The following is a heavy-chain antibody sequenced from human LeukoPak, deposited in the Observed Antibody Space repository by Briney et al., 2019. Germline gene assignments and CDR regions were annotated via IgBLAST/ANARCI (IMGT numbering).Heavy chain of an antibody. Sequence: GGSLRLSCAASGFTFPNYVMSWVRQAPGKGLEWVSTISGSGGSTYYADSVKGRFTISRDNSKNSVYLQMNNLRAEDTAVYYYAKGASSAWLLYRFDPWGQGTLVTVSS. CDR3: AKGASSAWLLYRFDP. D-gene: IGHD6-19*01. V-gene: IGHV3-23*01. J-gene: IGHJ5*02. CDR2: ISGSGGST. CDR1: GFTFPNYV.